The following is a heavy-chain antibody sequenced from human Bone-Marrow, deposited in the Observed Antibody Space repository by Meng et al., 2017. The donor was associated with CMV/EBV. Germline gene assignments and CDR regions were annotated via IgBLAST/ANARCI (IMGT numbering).Heavy chain of an antibody. D-gene: IGHD2-2*01. CDR1: GLTFSNAW. Sequence: GGSRRLSGSVSGLTFSNAWMSWVRQAPGKGLEWVGRLKVNPDGATTDCAAHVKGRFPISRDISKNTLYLQMHSLKSEDTGIYYYIWHTTTSCYFDLWGQGTLVTVSS. CDR2: LKVNPDGATT. V-gene: IGHV3-15*01. CDR3: IWHTTTSCYFDL. J-gene: IGHJ4*02.